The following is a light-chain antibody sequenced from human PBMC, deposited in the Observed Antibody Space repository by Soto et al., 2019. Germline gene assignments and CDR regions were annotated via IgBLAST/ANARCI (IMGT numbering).Light chain of an antibody. CDR2: GAS. CDR1: QSVTNN. V-gene: IGKV3-15*01. Sequence: IVMTQSPATLSVSPGGRATLSCRASQSVTNNLAWYQQKPGQAPRLLIYGASTRATGIPARFSGSGSGTEFTLTISSLQSEDFAVYYCQQYNNWPRTFGQGTKVDIK. J-gene: IGKJ1*01. CDR3: QQYNNWPRT.